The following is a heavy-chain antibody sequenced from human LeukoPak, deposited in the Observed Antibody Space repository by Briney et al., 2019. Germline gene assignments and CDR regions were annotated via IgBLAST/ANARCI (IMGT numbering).Heavy chain of an antibody. J-gene: IGHJ4*02. V-gene: IGHV3-23*01. Sequence: PGGSLRLSCAASGFTFSSCPMSWVRQAPGKGLDWVSAIRGSGVTTYYADSVKGRFTISRDNSKNTLYLQMNTLSADDTAVYYCAKDLYTSLVRVFDYWGQGTLVTVSS. CDR2: IRGSGVTT. CDR1: GFTFSSCP. D-gene: IGHD6-13*01. CDR3: AKDLYTSLVRVFDY.